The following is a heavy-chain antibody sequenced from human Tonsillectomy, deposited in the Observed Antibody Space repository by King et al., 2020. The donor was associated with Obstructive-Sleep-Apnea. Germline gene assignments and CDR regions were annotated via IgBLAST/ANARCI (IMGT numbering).Heavy chain of an antibody. D-gene: IGHD1-26*01. CDR2: ITPSGSYT. V-gene: IGHV3-11*06. J-gene: IGHJ6*02. Sequence: VQLVESGGGLVKPGGSLRLSCIASGFNVGDHFMTWIRQAPGKGPEWVSYITPSGSYTNYAGSLKGRFTISRDNAKNSLYLQMKSLRVEETATYYCAREIGGSGSHYHYDALDVWGQGTTVTVSS. CDR1: GFNVGDHF. CDR3: AREIGGSGSHYHYDALDV.